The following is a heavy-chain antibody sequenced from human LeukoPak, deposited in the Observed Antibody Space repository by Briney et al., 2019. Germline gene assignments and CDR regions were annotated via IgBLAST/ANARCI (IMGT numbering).Heavy chain of an antibody. CDR1: GGSISSYY. CDR3: ARTYYYDSSGYYSPFQH. D-gene: IGHD3-22*01. Sequence: SETLSLTCTVSGGSISSYYWTWIRQPAGKGLEWIGRIYTSGSTNYNPSLKSRVTISVDTSKNQFSLKLSSVTAADTAVYYCARTYYYDSSGYYSPFQHWGQGTLVTVSS. V-gene: IGHV4-4*07. J-gene: IGHJ1*01. CDR2: IYTSGST.